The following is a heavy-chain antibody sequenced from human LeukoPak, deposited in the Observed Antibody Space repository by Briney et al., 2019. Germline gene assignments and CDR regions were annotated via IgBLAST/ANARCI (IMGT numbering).Heavy chain of an antibody. J-gene: IGHJ4*02. CDR1: GGSISSSSYY. CDR2: IYYSGST. V-gene: IGHV4-39*01. Sequence: SETLSLTCTVSGGSISSSSYYWGWIRQPPGKGLEWIGSIYYSGSTYYNPSLKSRVTISVDTSKNQFSLKLSSVTAADTAVYYCARGAPFDYWGQGTLVTVSS. CDR3: ARGAPFDY.